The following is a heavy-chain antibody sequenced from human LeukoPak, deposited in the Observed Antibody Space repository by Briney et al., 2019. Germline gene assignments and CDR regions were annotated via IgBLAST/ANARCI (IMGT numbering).Heavy chain of an antibody. CDR2: IYHSGST. V-gene: IGHV4-4*02. J-gene: IGHJ4*01. CDR1: IDSTCSRNR. CDR3: ARDRGDVGVVSY. D-gene: IGHD2-2*01. Sequence: KASGTYSRNPAIKIDSTCSRNRVSRAGQAPGKRLEWIGEIYHSGSTNYNPSLKSRVTISVDKSKNQFSLKLSSVTAADTGVYYCARDRGDVGVVSYWGQGTLVTVSS.